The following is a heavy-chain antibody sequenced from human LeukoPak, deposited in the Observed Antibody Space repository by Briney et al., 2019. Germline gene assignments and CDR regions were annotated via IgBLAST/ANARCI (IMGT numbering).Heavy chain of an antibody. J-gene: IGHJ4*02. V-gene: IGHV3-7*01. D-gene: IGHD2-15*01. Sequence: PGGSLRLSCAASGFTFSSYWMSWVRQAPGKGLEWVANIKQDGSEKYYVDSVKGRFTISRDNAKNSLYLQMNSLRAEDTAVYYCAKALHCSGGSCDDYWGQGTLVTVSS. CDR3: AKALHCSGGSCDDY. CDR2: IKQDGSEK. CDR1: GFTFSSYW.